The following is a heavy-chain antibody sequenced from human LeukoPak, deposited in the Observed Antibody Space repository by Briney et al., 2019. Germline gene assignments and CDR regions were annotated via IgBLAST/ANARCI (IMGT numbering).Heavy chain of an antibody. CDR1: GFTFSSYW. CDR2: IKQDGSEK. Sequence: GGSLRLSCAASGFTFSSYWMNWVRQAPGKGLEWVAYIKQDGSEKYYVDSVKGRLTISRDNAKNSLYLQMNSLRAEDTALYYCARGQDYDFWSGYWVDWGQGTLVTVSS. D-gene: IGHD3-3*01. CDR3: ARGQDYDFWSGYWVD. V-gene: IGHV3-7*03. J-gene: IGHJ4*02.